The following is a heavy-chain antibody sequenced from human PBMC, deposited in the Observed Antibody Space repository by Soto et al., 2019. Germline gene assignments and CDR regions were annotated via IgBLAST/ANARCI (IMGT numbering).Heavy chain of an antibody. CDR1: GGSISSSSYY. CDR3: ARLGGSYYVEVNWFDP. CDR2: IYYSGST. D-gene: IGHD1-26*01. V-gene: IGHV4-39*01. Sequence: SETLSLTCTVSGGSISSSSYYWGWIRQPPGKGLEWIGSIYYSGSTYYNPSLKSRVTISVDTSNNQFSLKLSSVTAADTAVYYCARLGGSYYVEVNWFDPWGQGTLVTVSS. J-gene: IGHJ5*02.